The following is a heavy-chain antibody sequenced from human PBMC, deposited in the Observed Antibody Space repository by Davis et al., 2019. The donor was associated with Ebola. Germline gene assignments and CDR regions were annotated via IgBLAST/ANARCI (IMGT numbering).Heavy chain of an antibody. CDR3: ARESSTRRDAFDI. CDR2: ISAYNGNT. D-gene: IGHD1-26*01. V-gene: IGHV1-18*01. CDR1: GYTFTSYG. J-gene: IGHJ3*02. Sequence: ASVKVSCKASGYTFTSYGISWVRQAPGQGLEWMGWISAYNGNTNYAQKFQGRVTITADESTSTAYMELSSLRSEDTAVYYCARESSTRRDAFDIWGQGTMVTVSS.